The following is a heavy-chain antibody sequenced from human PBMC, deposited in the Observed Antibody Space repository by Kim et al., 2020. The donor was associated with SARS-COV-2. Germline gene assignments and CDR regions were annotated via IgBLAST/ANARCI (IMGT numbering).Heavy chain of an antibody. J-gene: IGHJ4*02. CDR1: GFSLSTSGVG. Sequence: SGPTLVKPTQTLTLTCTFSGFSLSTSGVGVGWIRQPPGKALEWLALIYWDGDKGYSPSLKSRLTITKDTSKNRVVLTMTNMDPVDTATYYCVHTHFITGTTVGYFDYWGQGTLVTVSP. CDR2: IYWDGDK. D-gene: IGHD1-7*01. CDR3: VHTHFITGTTVGYFDY. V-gene: IGHV2-5*02.